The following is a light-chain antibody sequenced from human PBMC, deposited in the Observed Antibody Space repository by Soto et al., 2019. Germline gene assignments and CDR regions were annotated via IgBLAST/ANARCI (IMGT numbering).Light chain of an antibody. J-gene: IGLJ2*01. Sequence: QPVLTQSPSASASLGASVKLTCTLSSGHSNYAIAWHQQQSEKGPLYLMKLNSDGRHSKGDGIPDRFSGSSSGAERYLTISSLQSEYEADYYCQTWGSGIVVFGGGTKLTVL. CDR2: LNSDGRH. CDR3: QTWGSGIVV. V-gene: IGLV4-69*01. CDR1: SGHSNYA.